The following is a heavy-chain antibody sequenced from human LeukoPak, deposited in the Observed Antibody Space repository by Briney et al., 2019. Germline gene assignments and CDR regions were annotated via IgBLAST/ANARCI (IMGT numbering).Heavy chain of an antibody. CDR2: INHSGST. CDR3: ARRFWAYYDSSGYYLDAFDI. J-gene: IGHJ3*02. CDR1: RGSTSTYY. Sequence: SETLSLTCTASRGSTSTYYWSWIRQPAGKGLEWIGEINHSGSTNYNPSLKSRVTISVDTSKNQFSLKLSSATAAETAVFYCARRFWAYYDSSGYYLDAFDIWGRGTMVTVSS. V-gene: IGHV4-34*01. D-gene: IGHD3-22*01.